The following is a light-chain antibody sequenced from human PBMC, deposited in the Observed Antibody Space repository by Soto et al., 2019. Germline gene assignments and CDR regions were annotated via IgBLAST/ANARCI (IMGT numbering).Light chain of an antibody. CDR2: DAS. J-gene: IGKJ1*01. CDR3: QHYNSYSEA. CDR1: QSIGGW. Sequence: DIQMTQSPSTLSASVGDRVTITCRASQSIGGWLAWYQQKPGEAPKLLIYDASSLESGVPSRFSGSGSGTEFTLTISSLQPDDFATYYCQHYNSYSEAFGQGTKVDIK. V-gene: IGKV1-5*01.